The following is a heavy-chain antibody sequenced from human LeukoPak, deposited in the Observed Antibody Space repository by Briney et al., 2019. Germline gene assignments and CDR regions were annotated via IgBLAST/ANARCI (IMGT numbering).Heavy chain of an antibody. CDR3: ATGGRSGVAFES. J-gene: IGHJ4*02. Sequence: PGGSLRLSCTASGFIASSNYMSWVRQAPGKGLEWVSLIYSGGSTYYADSVTGRCTISRDKPNHTLYLQMNSLRAEDTAVYYCATGGRSGVAFESWGRGTLVTVSS. CDR2: IYSGGST. CDR1: GFIASSNY. V-gene: IGHV3-53*01. D-gene: IGHD2-15*01.